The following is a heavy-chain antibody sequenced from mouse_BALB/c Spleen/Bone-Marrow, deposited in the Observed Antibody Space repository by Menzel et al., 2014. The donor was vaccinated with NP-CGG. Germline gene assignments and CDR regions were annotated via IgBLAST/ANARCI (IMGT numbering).Heavy chain of an antibody. CDR2: INPSTGYT. CDR1: GYNFTSYW. J-gene: IGHJ1*01. CDR3: AREYYGSSGYFDV. Sequence: VQLQQSGAELAKPGASVKMSCKASGYNFTSYWMHWVKQRPGRGLEWIGYINPSTGYTEYNQKFKDKATLTADKSSSTAYMQLSSLTSEDSAVYYCAREYYGSSGYFDVWGAGTTVTVSS. D-gene: IGHD1-1*01. V-gene: IGHV1-7*01.